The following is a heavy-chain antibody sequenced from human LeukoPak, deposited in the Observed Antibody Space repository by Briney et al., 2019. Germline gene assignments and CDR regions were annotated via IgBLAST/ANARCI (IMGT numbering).Heavy chain of an antibody. CDR2: INGDGRNI. J-gene: IGHJ6*02. CDR3: TRDLMDYDVSTGLHHYYMDV. D-gene: IGHD3-9*01. V-gene: IGHV3-74*01. Sequence: GGSLRLSCAASGFTFSSYWMSWVRQDPRKGLVWVSRINGDGRNINYADSVRGRFTISRDNAKNTLYLQMNTLRVEDTAVYYCTRDLMDYDVSTGLHHYYMDVWGQGTTVTVSS. CDR1: GFTFSSYW.